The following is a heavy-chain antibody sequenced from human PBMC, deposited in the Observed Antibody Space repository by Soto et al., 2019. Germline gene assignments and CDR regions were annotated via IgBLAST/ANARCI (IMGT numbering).Heavy chain of an antibody. V-gene: IGHV3-23*01. CDR2: ISGSAAST. CDR1: GITFSSYA. CDR3: AKPLEWLFHYYYYGMDV. D-gene: IGHD3-3*01. J-gene: IGHJ6*02. Sequence: GWSLRLSCAASGITFSSYAMNWVRQAPGKGLEWVSAISGSAASTYYAESVKGRFTISRDNSKNTLYLQMSSLRAEDTAVYYCAKPLEWLFHYYYYGMDVWGQGTTVTVSS.